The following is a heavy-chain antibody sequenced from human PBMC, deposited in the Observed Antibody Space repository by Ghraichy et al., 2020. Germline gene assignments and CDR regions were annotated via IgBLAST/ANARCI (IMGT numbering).Heavy chain of an antibody. CDR3: ARDRLLYYYDSPQVYYFDY. J-gene: IGHJ4*02. D-gene: IGHD3-22*01. CDR2: ISSSSSTI. Sequence: GGSLRLSCAASGFTFSSYSMNWVRQAPGKGLEWVSYISSSSSTIYYADSVKGRFTISRDNAKNSLYLQMNSLRDEDTAVYYCARDRLLYYYDSPQVYYFDYWGQGTLVTVSS. CDR1: GFTFSSYS. V-gene: IGHV3-48*02.